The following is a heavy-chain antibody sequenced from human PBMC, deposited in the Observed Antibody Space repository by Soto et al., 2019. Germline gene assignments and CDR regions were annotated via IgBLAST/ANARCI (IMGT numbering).Heavy chain of an antibody. V-gene: IGHV4-30-4*08. CDR2: IYYSGST. J-gene: IGHJ4*02. D-gene: IGHD5-12*01. Sequence: SETLSLTCTVSGGSISRRDNYWSWIRQHPGKGLEWIGYIYYSGSTYYNPSLKSRVTISVDTSKNQFSLKLSSVTAADTAVYYCASYVDIVATKTGQFDYWGQGTLVTVS. CDR1: GGSISRRDNY. CDR3: ASYVDIVATKTGQFDY.